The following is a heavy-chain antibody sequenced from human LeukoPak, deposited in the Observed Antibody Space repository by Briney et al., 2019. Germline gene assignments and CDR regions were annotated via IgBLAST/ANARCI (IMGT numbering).Heavy chain of an antibody. V-gene: IGHV4-61*02. D-gene: IGHD3-16*01. CDR1: GCTISSGSYH. J-gene: IGHJ3*02. Sequence: SETLSLTCTVSGCTISSGSYHWIWLPQPTGKGLEWIRRFYTSWNTNSNPSHKGRVNIPENTYKNQFSLKLRSVTAADAAVDYCARYYVWGTNDAFDIWGQGTMVTVSS. CDR2: FYTSWNT. CDR3: ARYYVWGTNDAFDI.